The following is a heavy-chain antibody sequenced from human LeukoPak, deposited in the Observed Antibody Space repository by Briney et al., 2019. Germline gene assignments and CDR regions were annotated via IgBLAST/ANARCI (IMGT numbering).Heavy chain of an antibody. Sequence: SETLSLTCTVSGGSISRYYWSWIRQPPGKGLEWIGYVYNSGSTNNNPSLKSRVTISVDTSKNQFSLKLSSVTAADTAVYYCARHNYAPGISVAGNNWFDTWGQGTLVNVSS. CDR1: GGSISRYY. CDR3: ARHNYAPGISVAGNNWFDT. CDR2: VYNSGST. V-gene: IGHV4-59*08. J-gene: IGHJ5*02. D-gene: IGHD6-19*01.